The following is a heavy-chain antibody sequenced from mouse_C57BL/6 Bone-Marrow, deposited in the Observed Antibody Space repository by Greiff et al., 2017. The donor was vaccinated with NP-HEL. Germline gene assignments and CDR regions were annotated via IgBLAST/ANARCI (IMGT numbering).Heavy chain of an antibody. Sequence: VQLQQPGAELVKPGASVKLSCKASGYTFTSYWMQWVKQRPGQGLEWIGEIDPSDSYTNYNQKFKGKATLTVDTSSSTAYMQLSSLTSEDSAVYYCARDEGLSHWGQGTTLTVSS. CDR1: GYTFTSYW. D-gene: IGHD1-1*01. CDR3: ARDEGLSH. CDR2: IDPSDSYT. J-gene: IGHJ2*01. V-gene: IGHV1-50*01.